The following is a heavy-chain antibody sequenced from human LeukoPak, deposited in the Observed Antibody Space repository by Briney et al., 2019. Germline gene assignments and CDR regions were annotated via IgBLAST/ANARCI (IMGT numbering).Heavy chain of an antibody. CDR3: ARSRRTSPVEYPRGYSDY. CDR1: GGSFSGYY. Sequence: SETLSLTCAVYGGSFSGYYWSWIRQTPGKRLEWIADIHFSGSTNYNPSLKSRVTISVDMSKNQFSLKVTSVTAADTAVYFCARSRRTSPVEYPRGYSDYWAQGTLVTVSS. V-gene: IGHV4-59*01. J-gene: IGHJ4*02. D-gene: IGHD2/OR15-2a*01. CDR2: IHFSGST.